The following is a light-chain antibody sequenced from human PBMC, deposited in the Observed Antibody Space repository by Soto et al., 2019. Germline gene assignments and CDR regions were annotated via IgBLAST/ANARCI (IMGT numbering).Light chain of an antibody. J-gene: IGKJ3*01. CDR3: QQYGSSPYT. CDR1: QSVSSN. CDR2: GAS. V-gene: IGKV3-20*01. Sequence: EIVLTQSPATLSLSPGERATLSCRASQSVSSNLAWYQQKPGQAPRLIIHGASRRATDIPDRFSGSGSGADFTLTTNTLEPEDFAAYYCQQYGSSPYTFGPGTKVD.